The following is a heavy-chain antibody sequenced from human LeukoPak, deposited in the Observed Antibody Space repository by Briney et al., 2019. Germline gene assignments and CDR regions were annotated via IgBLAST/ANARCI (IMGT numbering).Heavy chain of an antibody. V-gene: IGHV3-20*04. J-gene: IGHJ5*02. D-gene: IGHD3-3*01. CDR1: GFTFDDYG. CDR3: AKDPYYDFWSGYPEGENWFDP. CDR2: INWNGGST. Sequence: GGSLRLSCAASGFTFDDYGMSWVRQAPGKGLEWVSGINWNGGSTGYADSVKGRFTISRDNAKNSLYLQMNSLRAEDTAVYYCAKDPYYDFWSGYPEGENWFDPWGQGTLVTVSS.